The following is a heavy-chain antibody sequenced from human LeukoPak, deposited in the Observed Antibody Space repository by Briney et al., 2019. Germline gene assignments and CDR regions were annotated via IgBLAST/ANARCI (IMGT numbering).Heavy chain of an antibody. CDR2: ISVSCGST. CDR1: GFTFSSYA. Sequence: GGSLRLSCAASGFTFSSYAMSWVRQAAGKGLDWVSIISVSCGSTYYADSVKGRFTISRDTSKNTLYLQMNSLKGEDTAIYYCATDVTGGAVSFWGQGTLVTVSS. CDR3: ATDVTGGAVSF. V-gene: IGHV3-23*01. D-gene: IGHD1-14*01. J-gene: IGHJ4*02.